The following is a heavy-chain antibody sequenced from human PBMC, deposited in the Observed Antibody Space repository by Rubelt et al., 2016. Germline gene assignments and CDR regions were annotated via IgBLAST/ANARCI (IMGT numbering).Heavy chain of an antibody. J-gene: IGHJ4*02. CDR3: ARRSGSGWFGGYFDD. D-gene: IGHD6-19*01. CDR2: IYYSGST. V-gene: IGHV4-61*05. Sequence: QLQLQESGPGLVKPSETLSLTCTVSGGSISSSSHYWGWIRQPPGKGLEWIGYIYYSGSTNYNPSLKSRVPISVDTAKNQFSLELSSVTAADTAVYYCARRSGSGWFGGYFDDWGQGTLVTVSS. CDR1: GGSISSSSHY.